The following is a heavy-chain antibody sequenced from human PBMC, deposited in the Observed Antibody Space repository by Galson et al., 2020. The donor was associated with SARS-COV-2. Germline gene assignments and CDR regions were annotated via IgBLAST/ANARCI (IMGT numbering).Heavy chain of an antibody. J-gene: IGHJ3*01. D-gene: IGHD2-21*01. CDR2: IYPGDSDT. Sequence: GESLKISCKGSGYSFTSYWIAWVRQMPGKGLEWMGIIYPGDSDTRYSPSFQGQVTISADKSINTTYMQWTSLKASDTAIYYCARPRDGYSNGAFNFWGQGTMVTVSS. CDR1: GYSFTSYW. CDR3: ARPRDGYSNGAFNF. V-gene: IGHV5-51*01.